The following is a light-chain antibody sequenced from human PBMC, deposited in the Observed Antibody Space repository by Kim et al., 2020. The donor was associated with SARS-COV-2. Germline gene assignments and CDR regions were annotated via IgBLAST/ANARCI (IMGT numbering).Light chain of an antibody. Sequence: ASVGDRVTITCRASQGISSYLAWFQQTPGKAPKLLIYDASTSQSGVPSRFSGSGSGTDFTLTISSLQPEDFATYYCQQVNSYPFTFGGGTKVDIK. V-gene: IGKV1-9*01. CDR2: DAS. J-gene: IGKJ4*01. CDR3: QQVNSYPFT. CDR1: QGISSY.